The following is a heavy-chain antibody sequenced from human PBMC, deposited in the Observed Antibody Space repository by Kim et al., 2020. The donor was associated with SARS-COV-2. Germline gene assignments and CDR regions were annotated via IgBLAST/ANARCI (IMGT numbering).Heavy chain of an antibody. CDR1: GFTFSSYA. V-gene: IGHV3-30*04. CDR3: ARGRAGSYYSVDY. Sequence: GGSLRLSCAASGFTFSSYAMHWVRQAPGKGLEWVAVISYDGSNKYYADSVKGRFTISRDNSKNTLYLQMNSLRAEDTAVYYCARGRAGSYYSVDYWGQGTLVTGSS. D-gene: IGHD1-26*01. J-gene: IGHJ4*02. CDR2: ISYDGSNK.